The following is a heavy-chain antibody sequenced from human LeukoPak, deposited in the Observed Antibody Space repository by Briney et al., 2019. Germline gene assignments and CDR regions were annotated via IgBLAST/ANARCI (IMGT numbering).Heavy chain of an antibody. Sequence: ASVKVSCKASGYTFTGYYMNWVRQAPGQGLEWMGWINPNSGGTKYAQKIQGRVTMTRDTSISTAYMELRRLRSADTAVYYCSRDLPYSSSWESIDYWGQGTLVTVSS. J-gene: IGHJ4*02. CDR3: SRDLPYSSSWESIDY. D-gene: IGHD6-13*01. CDR1: GYTFTGYY. V-gene: IGHV1-2*02. CDR2: INPNSGGT.